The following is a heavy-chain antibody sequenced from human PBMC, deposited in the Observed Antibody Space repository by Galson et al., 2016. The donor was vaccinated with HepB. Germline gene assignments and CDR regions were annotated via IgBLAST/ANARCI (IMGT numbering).Heavy chain of an antibody. CDR3: ARDGWGTGTTPFDY. CDR2: ISVYNGET. CDR1: GYDFPSYG. D-gene: IGHD1-1*01. V-gene: IGHV1-18*01. Sequence: SVKVSCKAFGYDFPSYGISWVRQAPGQGLEWIGWISVYNGETKYSEKLRDRVTIITDTSTSTAYLEVRSLRSDDTAIFYRARDGWGTGTTPFDYWGQGTLVTVSS. J-gene: IGHJ4*02.